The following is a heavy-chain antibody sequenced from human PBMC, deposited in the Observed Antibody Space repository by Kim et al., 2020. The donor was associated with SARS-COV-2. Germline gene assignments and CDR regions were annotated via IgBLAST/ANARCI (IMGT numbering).Heavy chain of an antibody. Sequence: SETLSLTCTVSGGSISSGGYYWSWIRQHPGKGLEWIGYIYYSGSTYYNPSLKSRVTISVDTSKNQFSLKLSSVTAADTAVYYCARGMVYEYYFDYWGQGTLVTVSS. D-gene: IGHD2-8*01. CDR2: IYYSGST. J-gene: IGHJ4*02. V-gene: IGHV4-31*03. CDR1: GGSISSGGYY. CDR3: ARGMVYEYYFDY.